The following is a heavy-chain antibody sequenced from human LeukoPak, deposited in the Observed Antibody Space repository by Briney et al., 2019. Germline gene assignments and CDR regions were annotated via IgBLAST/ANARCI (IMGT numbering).Heavy chain of an antibody. CDR2: INPNSGGT. Sequence: ASVRVSCKASGYSFTSYGISWVRQAPGQGLEWMGWINPNSGGTNYAQKFQGRVTMTRDTSISTAYMELSRLRSDDTAVYYCARGSDDFWSGYSPSYWGQGTLVTVSS. D-gene: IGHD3-3*01. J-gene: IGHJ4*02. CDR3: ARGSDDFWSGYSPSY. CDR1: GYSFTSYG. V-gene: IGHV1-2*02.